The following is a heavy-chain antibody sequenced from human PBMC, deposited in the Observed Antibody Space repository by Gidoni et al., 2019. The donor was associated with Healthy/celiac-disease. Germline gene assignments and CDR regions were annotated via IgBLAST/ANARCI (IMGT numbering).Heavy chain of an antibody. D-gene: IGHD6-19*01. CDR3: ARGQGSGWYPVDY. Sequence: QVQLQQWGAGLLKPSETLSLTCAVSGGSFSGYYWSWIRQPPGKGLDWIGEINHSGSTNYNPSLKRRVTISVDTSKNQFSLKLSSVTAADTAVYYCARGQGSGWYPVDYWGQGTLVTVSS. CDR2: INHSGST. J-gene: IGHJ4*02. CDR1: GGSFSGYY. V-gene: IGHV4-34*01.